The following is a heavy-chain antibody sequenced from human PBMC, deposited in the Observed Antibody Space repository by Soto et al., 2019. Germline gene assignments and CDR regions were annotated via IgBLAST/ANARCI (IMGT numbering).Heavy chain of an antibody. V-gene: IGHV1-8*01. J-gene: IGHJ5*02. CDR2: MNPNSGNT. CDR3: SIRVWGQQLVNFDP. Sequence: QVQLVQSGAEVKKPGASVKVSCKASGYTFTSYDINWVRQATGQGLEWMGWMNPNSGNTGYAQKFQGRVTMTRNTTISTAYMELSSLRSEDTAVYYCSIRVWGQQLVNFDPWGQGTLVTVSS. CDR1: GYTFTSYD. D-gene: IGHD6-13*01.